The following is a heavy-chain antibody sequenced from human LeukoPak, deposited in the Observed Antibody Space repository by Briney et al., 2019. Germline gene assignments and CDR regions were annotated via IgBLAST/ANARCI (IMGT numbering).Heavy chain of an antibody. V-gene: IGHV1-18*01. Sequence: ASVKVSCKASGYTFTSYGISWVRQAPGQGLEWMGWISAYNGNTNYAQKLQGRVTMTTDTSTSTAYMELRSLRSDDTAIYYCARALAARTEFDYWGQETLVTVSS. CDR3: ARALAARTEFDY. CDR2: ISAYNGNT. CDR1: GYTFTSYG. J-gene: IGHJ4*02. D-gene: IGHD6-6*01.